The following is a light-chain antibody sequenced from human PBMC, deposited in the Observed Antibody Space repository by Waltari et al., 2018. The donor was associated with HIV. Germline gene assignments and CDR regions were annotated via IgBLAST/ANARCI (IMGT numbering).Light chain of an antibody. V-gene: IGKV1-39*01. CDR2: AAS. Sequence: DSQMTQSPSSLSASVGDRVIITCRASQSINSYLNWYQQKPGKAPKLLIYAASSLQSGVPSRFSGSGSGTDFTLTISSLQIEDFATYYCQQSYSTPRTFGEGTKVEIK. CDR3: QQSYSTPRT. J-gene: IGKJ1*01. CDR1: QSINSY.